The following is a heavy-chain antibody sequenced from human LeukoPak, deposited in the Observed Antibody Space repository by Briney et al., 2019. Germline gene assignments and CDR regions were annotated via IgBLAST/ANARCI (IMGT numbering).Heavy chain of an antibody. CDR1: GGSISGYY. CDR3: ARVFGSNWYHFDY. V-gene: IGHV4-59*01. D-gene: IGHD4-11*01. CDR2: IHYSGST. J-gene: IGHJ4*02. Sequence: SETLSLTCSVSGGSISGYYWSWIRQPPGEGLEWIGHIHYSGSTTYNPSPKSRVTISVDTSKNQFSLRLSSVTAADTAVYYCARVFGSNWYHFDYWGQGTLVTVSS.